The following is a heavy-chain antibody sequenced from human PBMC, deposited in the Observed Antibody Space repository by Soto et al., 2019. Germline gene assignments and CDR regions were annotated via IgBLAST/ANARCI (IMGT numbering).Heavy chain of an antibody. CDR3: ARHYYDSSGYYAFFDY. CDR2: IDWDDDK. CDR1: GFSLTTSVMR. D-gene: IGHD3-22*01. V-gene: IGHV2-70*04. Sequence: GSGPTLVNPTQTLTLTCTISGFSLTTSVMRVSWIRQPPGKALEWLARIDWDDDKFYSTSLKTRLTISKDTSKNQVVLTMTNMDPVDTATSYCARHYYDSSGYYAFFDYWGQGTLVTVSS. J-gene: IGHJ4*02.